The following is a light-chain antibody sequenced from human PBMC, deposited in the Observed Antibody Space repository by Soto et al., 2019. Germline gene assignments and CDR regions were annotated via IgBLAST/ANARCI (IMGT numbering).Light chain of an antibody. CDR2: GAS. Sequence: EIVLTQSPGTLSLSPGELATLSCRASQSVSSSNLAWYQQKPGQAPRLLIYGASSRATGIPDRFSGSGSGTDFSLTISRLEPEDFAVYYCQQYGSSTGTFGQGTKLEIK. CDR3: QQYGSSTGT. V-gene: IGKV3-20*01. J-gene: IGKJ2*01. CDR1: QSVSSSN.